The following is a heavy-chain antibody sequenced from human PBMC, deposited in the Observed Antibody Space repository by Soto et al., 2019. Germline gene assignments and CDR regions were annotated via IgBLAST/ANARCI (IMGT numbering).Heavy chain of an antibody. CDR2: IYYSGST. D-gene: IGHD6-6*01. Sequence: SETLSLTCTVSGGSISSYYWSWIRQPPGKGLEWIGYIYYSGSTNYNPSLKSRVTISVDTSKNQFSLKLSSVTAADTAVYYCARGAGIAARPREVYYYYYMDVWGKGTTVTVSS. CDR1: GGSISSYY. J-gene: IGHJ6*03. CDR3: ARGAGIAARPREVYYYYYMDV. V-gene: IGHV4-59*01.